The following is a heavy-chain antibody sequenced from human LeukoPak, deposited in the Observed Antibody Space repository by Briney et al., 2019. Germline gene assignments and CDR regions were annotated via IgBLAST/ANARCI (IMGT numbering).Heavy chain of an antibody. CDR1: GGSFSGYY. CDR3: ARRRYSGSYRFDY. D-gene: IGHD1-26*01. Sequence: SETLSLTCAVYGGSFSGYYWSWIRQPPGRGLEWIGEINHSGSTNYNPSLKSRVTISVDTSKNQFSLKLSSVTAADTAVYYCARRRYSGSYRFDYWGQGTLVTASS. V-gene: IGHV4-34*01. CDR2: INHSGST. J-gene: IGHJ4*02.